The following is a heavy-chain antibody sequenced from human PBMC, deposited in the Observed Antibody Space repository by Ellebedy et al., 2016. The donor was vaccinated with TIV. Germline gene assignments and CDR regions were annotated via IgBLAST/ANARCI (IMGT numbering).Heavy chain of an antibody. CDR2: ISAYNGNT. J-gene: IGHJ4*02. CDR1: GYTFTSYG. CDR3: ARTRRYCSSTSCPDY. V-gene: IGHV1-18*01. D-gene: IGHD2-2*01. Sequence: AASVKVSCKASGYTFTSYGISWVRQAPGQGLEWMGWISAYNGNTNYAQKLQGRVTMTTDTSTSTAYMELRSLRSDDTAVYYCARTRRYCSSTSCPDYWGQGTLVTVSS.